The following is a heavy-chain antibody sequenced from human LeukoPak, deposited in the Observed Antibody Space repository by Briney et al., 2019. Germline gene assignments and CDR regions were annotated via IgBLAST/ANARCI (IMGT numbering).Heavy chain of an antibody. CDR3: ARVLSGSWDWFDP. J-gene: IGHJ5*02. D-gene: IGHD3-22*01. Sequence: GSLRLSCAASGFTFSRYWIHWVRQAPGKGLEWVSRINPDGSTTTYADSVKGRFTISRDNAKNTLYLQMNSLRAEDTAVYYCARVLSGSWDWFDPWGQGTLVTVSS. CDR1: GFTFSRYW. CDR2: INPDGSTT. V-gene: IGHV3-74*01.